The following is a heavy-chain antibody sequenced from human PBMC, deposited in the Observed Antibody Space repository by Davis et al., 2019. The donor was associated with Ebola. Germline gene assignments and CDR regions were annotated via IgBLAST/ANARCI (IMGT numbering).Heavy chain of an antibody. CDR2: IYYSGNT. D-gene: IGHD3-22*01. CDR3: AGLSYYYDSSGLGNWFDP. V-gene: IGHV4-59*08. Sequence: MPSETLSLTCAVYGGSFSGYYRSWIRQPPGKGLEWIGYIYYSGNTNYNTSLKSRVTISVDTSKNQFSLKLSSVTAADTAVYYCAGLSYYYDSSGLGNWFDPWGQGTLVTVSS. CDR1: GGSFSGYY. J-gene: IGHJ5*02.